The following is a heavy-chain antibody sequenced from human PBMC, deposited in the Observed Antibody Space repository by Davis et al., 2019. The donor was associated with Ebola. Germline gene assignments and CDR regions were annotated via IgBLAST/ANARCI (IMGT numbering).Heavy chain of an antibody. V-gene: IGHV4-34*01. CDR2: INHSGST. CDR1: GGSFSGYY. CDR3: ARVMITFAGVIMLSPLRVGFCDH. D-gene: IGHD3-16*01. J-gene: IGHJ5*02. Sequence: MPGGSLRLSCAVYGGSFSGYYWSWIRQPPGKGLEWIGEINHSGSTNYNPSLKSRVIASVETSKNQFSLKRSSVTAADTAVYYCARVMITFAGVIMLSPLRVGFCDHWGQGNVVTVSS.